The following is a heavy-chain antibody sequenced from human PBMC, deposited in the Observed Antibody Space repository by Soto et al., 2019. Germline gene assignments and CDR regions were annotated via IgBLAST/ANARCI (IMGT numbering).Heavy chain of an antibody. J-gene: IGHJ4*02. CDR3: ARDPLFDY. CDR1: GYTFYSHS. Sequence: VASVKVSCKASGYTFYSHSISWVRQAPGQRLEWMGWINAGNGNTKYSQKFQGRVTITRDTSASTAYMELSSLRSEDTAVYYCARDPLFDYWGQGTLVTVSS. CDR2: INAGNGNT. V-gene: IGHV1-3*01.